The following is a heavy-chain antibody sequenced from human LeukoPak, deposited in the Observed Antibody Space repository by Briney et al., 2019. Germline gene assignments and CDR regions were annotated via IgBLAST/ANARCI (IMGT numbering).Heavy chain of an antibody. Sequence: SETLSLTCTVSGGSTSSSIYYWGWIRQSPGKGLEWIGSIYYSGSTYYNPSLKSRVTLSVDTSKNQYSLKVTSVTAADTAVYYCASRKLGNDYWGQGTLVTVSS. CDR2: IYYSGST. CDR3: ASRKLGNDY. D-gene: IGHD7-27*01. V-gene: IGHV4-39*07. CDR1: GGSTSSSIYY. J-gene: IGHJ4*02.